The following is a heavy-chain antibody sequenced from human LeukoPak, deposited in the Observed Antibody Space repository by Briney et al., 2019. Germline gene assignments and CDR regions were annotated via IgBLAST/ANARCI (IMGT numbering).Heavy chain of an antibody. CDR3: ARSELETAMGIFDY. V-gene: IGHV1-2*06. Sequence: ASVKVSCKASGYTFTDYYMHWVRQAPGQGLEWMGRINPNSGGTNYAQEFQGRVTMTRDTSISTAYMELSRLRSDDSAVYYCARSELETAMGIFDYWGQGALVTVSS. CDR2: INPNSGGT. J-gene: IGHJ4*02. CDR1: GYTFTDYY. D-gene: IGHD5-18*01.